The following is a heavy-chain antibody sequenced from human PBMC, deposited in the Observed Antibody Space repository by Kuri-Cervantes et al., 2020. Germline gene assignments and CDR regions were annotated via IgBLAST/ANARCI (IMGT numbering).Heavy chain of an antibody. CDR2: ISGSGGST. CDR3: ARERRDCSSTSCPQIPAYYYYCYGMDV. J-gene: IGHJ6*02. V-gene: IGHV3-23*01. CDR1: GFTFSSYG. Sequence: SLKIPCAAPGFTFSSYGMHWVRQAPGKGLEWVSAISGSGGSTYYADSVKGRFTISRDNSKNTLYLQMNSLRAEDTAVYYCARERRDCSSTSCPQIPAYYYYCYGMDVWGQGTTVTVSS. D-gene: IGHD2-2*01.